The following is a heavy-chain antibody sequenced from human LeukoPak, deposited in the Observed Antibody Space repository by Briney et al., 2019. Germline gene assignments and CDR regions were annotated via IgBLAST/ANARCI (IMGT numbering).Heavy chain of an antibody. V-gene: IGHV3-33*01. CDR1: GFTFSSYG. CDR3: SRATYYYDRSGYLNY. Sequence: PGGTLRLSCAASGFTFSSYGMHWVRPAPGKGLEWVAVIWYDGSNKYYADSVKGRFTISRDNTKNTLYLQMNRLRAEDTAVYYCSRATYYYDRSGYLNYWGQGTLVTVSS. D-gene: IGHD3-22*01. J-gene: IGHJ4*02. CDR2: IWYDGSNK.